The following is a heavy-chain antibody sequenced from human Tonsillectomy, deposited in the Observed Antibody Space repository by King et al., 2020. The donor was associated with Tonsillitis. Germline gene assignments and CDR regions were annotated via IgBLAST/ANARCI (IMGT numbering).Heavy chain of an antibody. CDR1: GGSISSTNW. CDR3: ARSFHYDSSGPPFDH. J-gene: IGHJ4*02. V-gene: IGHV4-4*02. CDR2: IYHSGST. Sequence: VQLQESGPGLVKPSGTLSVTCVVSGGSISSTNWWSWVRQPPGKGLEWIGEIYHSGSTNYNPSLTSRGTISVDKSKNPFSLKLSSVTAADTAVYYCARSFHYDSSGPPFDHWGQGTLVTVSS. D-gene: IGHD3-22*01.